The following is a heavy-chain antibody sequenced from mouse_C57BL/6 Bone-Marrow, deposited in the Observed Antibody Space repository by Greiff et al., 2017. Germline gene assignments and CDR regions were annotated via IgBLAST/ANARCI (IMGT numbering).Heavy chain of an antibody. CDR1: GYTFTSYW. D-gene: IGHD2-1*01. Sequence: QVHVKQSGAELAKPGASVKLSCKASGYTFTSYWMNWVKQRPGQGLEWIGYIYPSSGYTKYNQKFKDKATLTADKSSSTAYMQLSSLTYEASEVSYCARNYCGNYSFDYWGQGTTLTVSS. CDR2: IYPSSGYT. V-gene: IGHV1-7*01. J-gene: IGHJ2*01. CDR3: ARNYCGNYSFDY.